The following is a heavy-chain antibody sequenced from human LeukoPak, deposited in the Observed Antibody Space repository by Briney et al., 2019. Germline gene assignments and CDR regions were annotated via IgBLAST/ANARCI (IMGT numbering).Heavy chain of an antibody. Sequence: GRSLRLSCAASGFTFSSYGMHWVRQAPGKGLEWVAVIWYDGGNKYYADSVKGRFTISRDNSKNTLYLQMNSLRAEDTAVYYCARRSGSPINNWFDPWGQGTLVTVSS. J-gene: IGHJ5*02. D-gene: IGHD1-26*01. V-gene: IGHV3-33*01. CDR2: IWYDGGNK. CDR1: GFTFSSYG. CDR3: ARRSGSPINNWFDP.